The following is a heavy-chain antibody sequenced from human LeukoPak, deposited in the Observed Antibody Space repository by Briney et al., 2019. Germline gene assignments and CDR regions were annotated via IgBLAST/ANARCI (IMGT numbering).Heavy chain of an antibody. Sequence: ASVKVSCKASGYTFTSYDINWVRQATGQGLEWMGWMNPNSGNTAYAQNFQGRVTITRNTSISTAYMELSSLRSEDTAVYYCARDLPTAARFDYWGQGTLVTVSS. J-gene: IGHJ4*02. CDR3: ARDLPTAARFDY. D-gene: IGHD6-13*01. V-gene: IGHV1-8*03. CDR2: MNPNSGNT. CDR1: GYTFTSYD.